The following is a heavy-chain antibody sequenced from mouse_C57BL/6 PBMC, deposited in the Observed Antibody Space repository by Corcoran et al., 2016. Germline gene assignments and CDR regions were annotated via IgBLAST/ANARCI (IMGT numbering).Heavy chain of an antibody. D-gene: IGHD1-1*01. V-gene: IGHV1-9*01. CDR2: ILPGSGST. Sequence: QVQLQQSGAELMKPGASVKLSCKATGYTFTGYWIEWVKQRPGHGLEWIGEILPGSGSTNYNEKFQGKATFTADTSSTTAYMQLNSLKTEDSAIYYCYGGSSSYGSSYYFDGWGQGTTLTVSS. CDR3: YGGSSSYGSSYYFDG. CDR1: GYTFTGYW. J-gene: IGHJ2*01.